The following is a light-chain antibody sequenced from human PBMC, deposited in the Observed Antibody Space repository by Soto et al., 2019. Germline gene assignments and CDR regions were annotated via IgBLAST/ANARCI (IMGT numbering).Light chain of an antibody. V-gene: IGKV3-20*01. Sequence: EIVLTQSPGTLSLSTGDRATLSCRASQSVNTNYLAWYQQKPGQAPRLLIYGASSRATGIPDRFSGSGSGTDFTLTISRLEPEDFAVYYCQQYGSSLITFGQGTRLEIK. CDR2: GAS. CDR1: QSVNTNY. CDR3: QQYGSSLIT. J-gene: IGKJ5*01.